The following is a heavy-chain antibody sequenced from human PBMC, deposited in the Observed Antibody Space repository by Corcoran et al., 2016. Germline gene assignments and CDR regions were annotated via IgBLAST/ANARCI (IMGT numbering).Heavy chain of an antibody. J-gene: IGHJ4*02. V-gene: IGHV4-39*01. CDR3: AGQGPLEQFDY. D-gene: IGHD1-1*01. CDR2: IYYSGST. CDR1: GGSISSSSYY. Sequence: QLQLQESGPGLVKPSETLSLTCTVSGGSISSSSYYWGWIRQPPGKGLEWIGSIYYSGSTYYNPSLKSRVTISVDTSKNQFSLKLSSVTAADTAVYYCAGQGPLEQFDYWGQGTLVTVSS.